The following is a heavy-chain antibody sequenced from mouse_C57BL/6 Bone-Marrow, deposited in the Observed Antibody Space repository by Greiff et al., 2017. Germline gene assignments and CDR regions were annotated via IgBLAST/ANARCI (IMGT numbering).Heavy chain of an antibody. CDR1: GYSITSGYY. V-gene: IGHV3-6*01. J-gene: IGHJ4*01. CDR3: AREGGSSHYYAMDY. CDR2: ISYDGSN. Sequence: EVQLQQSGPGLVKPSQSLSLTCSVTGYSITSGYYWNWIRQFPGNKLEWMGYISYDGSNNYNPSLKNRISITRDTSKNQFFLKLNSVTTEDTATYYCAREGGSSHYYAMDYWGQGTSVTVSS. D-gene: IGHD1-1*01.